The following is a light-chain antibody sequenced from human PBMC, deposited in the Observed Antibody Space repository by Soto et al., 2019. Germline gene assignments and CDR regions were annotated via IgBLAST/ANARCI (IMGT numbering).Light chain of an antibody. CDR1: QSVSSY. CDR2: DAS. CDR3: QQRSN. V-gene: IGKV3-11*01. Sequence: EIVLTQSPDTLSLSPGERATLSCRASQSVSSYLAWYQQKPGQAPRLLIYDASNRATGIPARFSGSGSGTDFTLTISSLDPEDFAVYYCQQRSNFGQGTRLEIK. J-gene: IGKJ5*01.